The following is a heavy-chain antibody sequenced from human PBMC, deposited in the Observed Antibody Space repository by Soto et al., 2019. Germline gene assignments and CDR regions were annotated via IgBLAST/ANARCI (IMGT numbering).Heavy chain of an antibody. CDR2: ISSSSSYI. CDR3: AREWGIAVAYLSDV. CDR1: GFTFSSYS. J-gene: IGHJ6*02. V-gene: IGHV3-21*01. Sequence: GGSLRLSCAASGFTFSSYSMNWVRQAPGKGLEWVSSISSSSSYIYYADSVKGRFTISRDNAKNSLYPQMNSLRAEDTAVYYCAREWGIAVAYLSDVWGQGTTVTVYS. D-gene: IGHD6-19*01.